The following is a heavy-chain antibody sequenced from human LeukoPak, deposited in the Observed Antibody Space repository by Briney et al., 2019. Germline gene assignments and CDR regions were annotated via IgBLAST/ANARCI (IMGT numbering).Heavy chain of an antibody. D-gene: IGHD6-19*01. Sequence: GGSLRVSCAASGFSFSSYAMTWVRQVPGKGLEWVSVISGSGDSTYYADSVKGRFTISRDNSKNTLYLQMNSLRAEDTAVYYCTKSVFSGSGWYDYWGQGTLVTGSS. CDR3: TKSVFSGSGWYDY. CDR2: ISGSGDST. CDR1: GFSFSSYA. V-gene: IGHV3-23*01. J-gene: IGHJ4*02.